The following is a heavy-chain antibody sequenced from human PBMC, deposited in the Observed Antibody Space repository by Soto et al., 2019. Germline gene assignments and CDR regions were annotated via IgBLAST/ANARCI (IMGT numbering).Heavy chain of an antibody. CDR3: AKGIPYSGGSCYGY. CDR1: GLTFTNAW. V-gene: IGHV3-15*01. CDR2: IKSKPSGGTS. J-gene: IGHJ4*02. Sequence: EVQLVESGGGLVKPGGSLRLSCAASGLTFTNAWMSWVLQAPGKGLEWVGLIKSKPSGGTSDYAAPVKGRFTISRDDSRNTLYLQMNSLKTEDTAVYYCAKGIPYSGGSCYGYWGQGARVTVSS. D-gene: IGHD2-15*01.